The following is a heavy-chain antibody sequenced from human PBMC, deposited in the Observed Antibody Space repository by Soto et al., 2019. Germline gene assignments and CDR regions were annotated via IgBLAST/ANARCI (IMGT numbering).Heavy chain of an antibody. CDR2: INAGNGNA. D-gene: IGHD3-16*01. CDR3: ARAVGGPTSNLDY. V-gene: IGHV1-3*01. Sequence: ASVKVSCKASGYTFTSYAMHWVRQAPGQRLEWMGWINAGNGNAKYSQKFQGRVTITRDTSASTAYMELSSLRSEDTAVYYCARAVGGPTSNLDYWGQGTLVTVSS. J-gene: IGHJ4*02. CDR1: GYTFTSYA.